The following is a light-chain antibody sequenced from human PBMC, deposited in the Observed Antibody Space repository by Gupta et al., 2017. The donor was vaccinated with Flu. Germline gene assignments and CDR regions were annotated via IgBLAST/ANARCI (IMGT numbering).Light chain of an antibody. CDR2: GAS. CDR1: QSVSGTY. V-gene: IGKV3-20*01. CDR3: QQYGSSPPLT. J-gene: IGKJ4*01. Sequence: TLSLSPGERATLSCRASQSVSGTYLAWYQQKPGQAPRLLIYGASSRATGIPDRFSGTGSGTDFTLTISRLEPEDFGVYYCQQYGSSPPLTFGQGTQVEIK.